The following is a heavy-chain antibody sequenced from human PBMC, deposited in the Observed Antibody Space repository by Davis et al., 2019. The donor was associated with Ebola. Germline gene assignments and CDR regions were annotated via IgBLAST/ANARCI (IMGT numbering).Heavy chain of an antibody. CDR2: INHSGST. J-gene: IGHJ4*02. V-gene: IGHV4-34*01. CDR3: ASTNFFRVVAAPID. D-gene: IGHD2-15*01. CDR1: GGSFSGYY. Sequence: PGGSLRLSCAVYGGSFSGYYWSWIRQPPGKGLEWIGEINHSGSTNYNPSLKSRVTISVDTSKNQFSLKLSSVTAADTAVYYCASTNFFRVVAAPIDWGQGTLVTVSS.